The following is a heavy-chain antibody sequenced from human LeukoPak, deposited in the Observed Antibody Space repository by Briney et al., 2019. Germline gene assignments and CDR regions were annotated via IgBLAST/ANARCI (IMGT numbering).Heavy chain of an antibody. CDR3: VRDWEGFNFDI. V-gene: IGHV4-59*02. J-gene: IGHJ3*02. Sequence: SETLSLTCIVSGGSARSYYWSWIRRPPGEGLEWIAYIHNSGNTNYNPSLKSRVTISVDTSKNQFSLKLRSVTAADTAVYYCVRDWEGFNFDIWGQGTMVTVSS. CDR2: IHNSGNT. D-gene: IGHD1-26*01. CDR1: GGSARSYY.